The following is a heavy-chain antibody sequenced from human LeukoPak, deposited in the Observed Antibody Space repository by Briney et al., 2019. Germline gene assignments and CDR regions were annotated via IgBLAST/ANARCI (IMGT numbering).Heavy chain of an antibody. V-gene: IGHV3-15*01. CDR1: GFTFSNAW. CDR3: TTVDYGDAFDI. Sequence: NPGGSLRLSCAASGFTFSNAWMSWVGQAPGKGLEWVGLIKSKTDGGTTDYAAPLKGRFTISRDDLKNMLYLQMNSLKTEDTAVYYCTTVDYGDAFDIWGQGTMVTVSS. J-gene: IGHJ3*02. CDR2: IKSKTDGGTT. D-gene: IGHD4-17*01.